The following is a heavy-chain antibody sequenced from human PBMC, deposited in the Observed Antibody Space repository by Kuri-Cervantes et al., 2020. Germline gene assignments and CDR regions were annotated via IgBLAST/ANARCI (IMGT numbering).Heavy chain of an antibody. Sequence: LSLTCAASGFPFSSYAMHWVRQAPGKGLEWVAVISYDGSNKYYADSVKGRFTISRDNSKNTLYLQMNSQRAEDTAVYYCAKELYYYDSSGYYPFDYWGQGTLVTVSS. CDR1: GFPFSSYA. CDR3: AKELYYYDSSGYYPFDY. J-gene: IGHJ4*02. CDR2: ISYDGSNK. D-gene: IGHD3-22*01. V-gene: IGHV3-30-3*01.